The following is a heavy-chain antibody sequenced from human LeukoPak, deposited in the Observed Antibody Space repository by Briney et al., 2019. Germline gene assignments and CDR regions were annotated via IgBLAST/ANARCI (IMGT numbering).Heavy chain of an antibody. CDR2: IYYSGST. Sequence: PSETLSLTCTVSGGSISSSSYYWGWIRQPPGKGLEWIGYIYYSGSTNYNPSLKSRVTISVDTSKNQFSLKLSSVTAADTAVYYCARGTGNKYYYYYMDVWGKGTTVTIS. CDR3: ARGTGNKYYYYYMDV. CDR1: GGSISSSSYY. J-gene: IGHJ6*03. V-gene: IGHV4-61*05. D-gene: IGHD1-1*01.